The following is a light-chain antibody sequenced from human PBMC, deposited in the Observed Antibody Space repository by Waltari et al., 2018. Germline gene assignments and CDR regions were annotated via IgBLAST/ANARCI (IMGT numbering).Light chain of an antibody. J-gene: IGLJ3*02. V-gene: IGLV7-43*01. Sequence: QTVVTQEPSLTVSPGGTVTLTCASSTGAVTSGFYPSWFQQKPGQPPRALIYSTNKKYPWTPARFSGSLLGGKATLTLSGVQVEDEAEYYFLLYYGGAQVFGGGTKLTVL. CDR1: TGAVTSGFY. CDR3: LLYYGGAQV. CDR2: STN.